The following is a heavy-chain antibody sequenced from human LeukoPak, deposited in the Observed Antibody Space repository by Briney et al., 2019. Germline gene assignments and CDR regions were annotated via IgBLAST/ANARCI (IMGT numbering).Heavy chain of an antibody. V-gene: IGHV4-4*07. D-gene: IGHD3-16*02. CDR3: ARHVYDYVWGSYRWSFDY. CDR1: CNSFGDYY. CDR2: IYTSGST. J-gene: IGHJ4*02. Sequence: SETLSLTCTVSCNSFGDYYWSWIRQPAGKGLEWIGRIYTSGSTTYNPSLKSRVTISVDTSKNQFSLKLSSVTAADTAVYYCARHVYDYVWGSYRWSFDYWGQGTLVTVSS.